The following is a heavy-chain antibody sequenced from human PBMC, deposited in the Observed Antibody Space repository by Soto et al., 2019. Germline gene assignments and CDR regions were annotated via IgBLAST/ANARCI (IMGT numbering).Heavy chain of an antibody. D-gene: IGHD5-18*01. CDR2: IIPIFGTA. V-gene: IGHV1-69*13. Sequence: SVKVSCKASGGTFSSYAISWVRQAPGQGLEWMGGIIPIFGTANYAQKFQGRVTITADESTSTAYMELSSLRSEDTAVYYCAREVAGGYSYGYYCYYYGMDVWGQGTTVTVSS. CDR1: GGTFSSYA. CDR3: AREVAGGYSYGYYCYYYGMDV. J-gene: IGHJ6*02.